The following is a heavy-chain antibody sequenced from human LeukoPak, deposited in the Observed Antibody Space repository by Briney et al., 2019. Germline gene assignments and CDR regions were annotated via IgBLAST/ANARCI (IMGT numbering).Heavy chain of an antibody. CDR2: VNNSGST. V-gene: IGHV4-34*01. CDR1: GGSFSGHY. Sequence: SETLSLTCAVYGGSFSGHYWSWIRQPPGKGLEWIGEVNNSGSTNYNPSLKSRVTISVDTSKKEFSLKLTSVTAADTAVYYCGCGVWGSPSGDSWGQGILVIVSS. D-gene: IGHD3-16*01. CDR3: GCGVWGSPSGDS. J-gene: IGHJ4*02.